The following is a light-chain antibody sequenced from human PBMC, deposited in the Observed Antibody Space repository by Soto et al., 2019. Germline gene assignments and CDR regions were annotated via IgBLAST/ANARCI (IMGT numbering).Light chain of an antibody. CDR2: DAS. V-gene: IGKV3-11*01. CDR3: QQRSDWPIT. J-gene: IGKJ5*01. Sequence: EIVLTQSPATLSLSPGERATLSCRASQDVRNYLIWHQHKPGQAPRVLIYDASNRAPGIPARFSGSGSETDFTLTISSLEPEDFAVYYCQQRSDWPITFGQGTRLEIK. CDR1: QDVRNY.